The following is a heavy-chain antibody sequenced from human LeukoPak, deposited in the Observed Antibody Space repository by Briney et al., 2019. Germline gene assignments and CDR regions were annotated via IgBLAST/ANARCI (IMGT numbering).Heavy chain of an antibody. CDR3: ARVRAGYCTSTSCYTGMDV. D-gene: IGHD2-2*01. CDR1: GFTFSSYG. V-gene: IGHV3-30*03. CDR2: ISYDGSNE. Sequence: PGRSLRLSCAASGFTFSSYGMHWVRQAPGKGLEWVALISYDGSNEYYADSVRGRFTISRGNSKFTLYMQMNSLRAEDTAVYYCARVRAGYCTSTSCYTGMDVWGQGTTVTVSS. J-gene: IGHJ6*02.